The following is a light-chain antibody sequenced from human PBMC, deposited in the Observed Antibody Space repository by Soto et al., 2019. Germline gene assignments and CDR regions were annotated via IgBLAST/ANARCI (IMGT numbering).Light chain of an antibody. Sequence: EIVLTQSPATLSLSPGERATLSCRASQSVSSYLAWYQQKPGQAPRLLIYDASNRATVIPARFSGSGSGTDFTLAISSLETEDFAVYYCQQRSNWPPITFGQGTRLEIK. V-gene: IGKV3-11*01. CDR1: QSVSSY. J-gene: IGKJ5*01. CDR2: DAS. CDR3: QQRSNWPPIT.